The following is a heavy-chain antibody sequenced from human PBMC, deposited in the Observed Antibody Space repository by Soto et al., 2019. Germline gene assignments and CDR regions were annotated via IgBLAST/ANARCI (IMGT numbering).Heavy chain of an antibody. V-gene: IGHV1-2*04. J-gene: IGHJ6*02. Sequence: ASVKVSCKASGYTFTGYYMHWVRQAPGQGLEWMGWINPNSGGTNYAQKFQGWVTMTRDTSISTAYMELSRLRSDDTAVYYCARDSAAAGDYYYYGMDVWGQGTKVTVSS. CDR1: GYTFTGYY. CDR2: INPNSGGT. CDR3: ARDSAAAGDYYYYGMDV. D-gene: IGHD6-13*01.